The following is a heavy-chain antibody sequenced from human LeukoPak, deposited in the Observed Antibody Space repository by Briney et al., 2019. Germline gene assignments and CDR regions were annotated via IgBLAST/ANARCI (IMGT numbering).Heavy chain of an antibody. CDR3: ARAPYYYYYMDV. J-gene: IGHJ6*03. V-gene: IGHV4-61*02. CDR1: GGSISSSSYY. CDR2: IYTSGST. Sequence: PSETLSLTCTVSGGSISSSSYYWSWIRQPAGKGLEWIGRIYTSGSTNYNPSLKSRFTMSVDTSKNQFSLKLSSVTAADTAVYYCARAPYYYYYMDVWGKGTTVTVSS.